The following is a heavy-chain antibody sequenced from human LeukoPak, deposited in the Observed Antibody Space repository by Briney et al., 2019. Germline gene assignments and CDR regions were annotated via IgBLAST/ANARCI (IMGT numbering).Heavy chain of an antibody. D-gene: IGHD6-19*01. CDR1: GYTFTGYY. CDR2: INPNSGGT. V-gene: IGHV1-2*02. CDR3: ARDSSGWLNWFDP. J-gene: IGHJ5*02. Sequence: ASVKVSCKASGYTFTGYYMHWVRQAPGQGLEWMGWINPNSGGTNYAQKFQGRVTMTRDTSISTAYMELSSLRSEDTAVYYCARDSSGWLNWFDPWGQGTLVTVSS.